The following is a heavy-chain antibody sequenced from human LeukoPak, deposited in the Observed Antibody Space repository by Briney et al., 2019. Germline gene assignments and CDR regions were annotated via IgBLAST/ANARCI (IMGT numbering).Heavy chain of an antibody. CDR2: IFPADSSI. Sequence: GESLKISCQGFGYSFATYWIGWARQKPGKGLEWMGIIFPADSSITYGPFFQGQFTISADKSISTVYLQWSSLKASDTAIYYCARPIAGHTGASDDWGQGTLVTVSS. V-gene: IGHV5-51*01. CDR3: ARPIAGHTGASDD. CDR1: GYSFATYW. J-gene: IGHJ4*02. D-gene: IGHD2-8*02.